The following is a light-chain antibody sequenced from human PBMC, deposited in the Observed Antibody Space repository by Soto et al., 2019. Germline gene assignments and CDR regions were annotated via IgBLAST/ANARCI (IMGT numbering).Light chain of an antibody. CDR1: QSVDND. Sequence: EIVMTQSPATLSVSPGDRATLSCRASQSVDNDLAWYQQKPGQAPRLLIYGASTRATGIPARFSGSGSGTDFTLTISSLEAEDFAVYSCQQRRHWPTITFGQGTRLENK. CDR3: QQRRHWPTIT. J-gene: IGKJ5*01. CDR2: GAS. V-gene: IGKV3-15*01.